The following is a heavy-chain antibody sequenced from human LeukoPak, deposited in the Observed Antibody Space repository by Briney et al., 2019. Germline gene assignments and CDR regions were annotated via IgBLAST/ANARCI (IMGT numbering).Heavy chain of an antibody. J-gene: IGHJ5*02. CDR2: VYYTGVT. D-gene: IGHD4-17*01. V-gene: IGHV4-39*07. CDR1: GGSIITSGHY. CDR3: ARERSSSGFHNWFDP. Sequence: PSETLSLTCTVSGGSIITSGHYWGWLRQPPGKGLEWVGSVYYTGVTSTNPFFRSRMSISVDTSKNQFSLNLTSVTASDAAVYYCARERSSSGFHNWFDPWGQGTLVTVSS.